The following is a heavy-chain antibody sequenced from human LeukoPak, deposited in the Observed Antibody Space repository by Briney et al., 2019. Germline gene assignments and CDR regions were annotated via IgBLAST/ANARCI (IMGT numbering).Heavy chain of an antibody. V-gene: IGHV3-23*01. CDR2: ISGSGGTA. J-gene: IGHJ4*02. D-gene: IGHD6-19*01. CDR1: GFTFSIYA. Sequence: GGSLRLSCAASGFTFSIYAMSWVRQAPGKGLEWVSAISGSGGTAYYADSVKGRFTISRDNSKNTLYLQMNSLRAEDTAVYYCAINKGVGYSSGWYPAFDYWGQGTLVTVSS. CDR3: AINKGVGYSSGWYPAFDY.